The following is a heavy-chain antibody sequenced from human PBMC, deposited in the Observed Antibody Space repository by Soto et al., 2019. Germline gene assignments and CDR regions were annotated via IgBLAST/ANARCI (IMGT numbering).Heavy chain of an antibody. J-gene: IGHJ4*02. Sequence: QVQLVESGGGLVKPGGSLRLSCAASGFTFSDYYMSWIRQAPGKGLEWVSYISSSSSYTNYADSVKGRFTISRDNAKNSLYLQMNSLRAEDTAVYYCARDSGSRLGIAARPCFDYWGQGTLITVSS. D-gene: IGHD6-6*01. CDR1: GFTFSDYY. CDR2: ISSSSSYT. CDR3: ARDSGSRLGIAARPCFDY. V-gene: IGHV3-11*06.